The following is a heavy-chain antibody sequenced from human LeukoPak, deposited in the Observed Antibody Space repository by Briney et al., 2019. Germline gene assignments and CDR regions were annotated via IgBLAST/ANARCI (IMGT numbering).Heavy chain of an antibody. D-gene: IGHD3-22*01. V-gene: IGHV1-3*03. CDR3: AREGTLTYYYDSSGYSHDAFDI. CDR2: INAGNGNT. J-gene: IGHJ3*02. CDR1: GYTFTSYA. Sequence: ASVKVSCKASGYTFTSYAMHWVRQAPGQRLEWMGWINAGNGNTKYSQEFQGRVTITRDTSASTAYMELSSLRSEDIAVYYCAREGTLTYYYDSSGYSHDAFDIWGQGTMVTVSS.